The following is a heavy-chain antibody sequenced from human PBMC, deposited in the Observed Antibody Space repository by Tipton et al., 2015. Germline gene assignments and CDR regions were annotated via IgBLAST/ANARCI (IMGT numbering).Heavy chain of an antibody. CDR1: SDSISKYY. CDR2: IPYSGKT. CDR3: ARSLFPETAGLENWFDP. J-gene: IGHJ5*02. Sequence: TLSLTCSVSSDSISKYYWSWIRQPPGKELEWIGYIPYSGKTDYNPPLRSRVTISVDTSKNQFSLRLSSVTAADTAVYYCARSLFPETAGLENWFDPWGQGTLVTVSS. D-gene: IGHD6-13*01. V-gene: IGHV4-59*08.